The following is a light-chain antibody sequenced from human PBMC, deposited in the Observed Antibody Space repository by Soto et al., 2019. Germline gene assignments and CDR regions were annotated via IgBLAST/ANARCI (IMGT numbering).Light chain of an antibody. CDR3: QQANSFPPT. Sequence: DIQMTQSPSFVSASVGDRVTITCRASQGFSTWLAWYQQKPGKPPKFLIFTASGLEGGVPSRFRGSVSGTDFILTINNLQPEDFATYFCQQANSFPPTFGQGTKVEIK. J-gene: IGKJ1*01. CDR1: QGFSTW. CDR2: TAS. V-gene: IGKV1-12*01.